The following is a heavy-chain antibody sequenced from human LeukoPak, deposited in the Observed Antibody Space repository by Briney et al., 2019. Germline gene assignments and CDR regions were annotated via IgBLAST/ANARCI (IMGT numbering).Heavy chain of an antibody. CDR2: ISGSGGST. CDR1: GFTFSSYA. D-gene: IGHD3-3*01. J-gene: IGHJ4*02. Sequence: GGSLRLSCAASGFTFSSYAMGWVRQAPGKGLEWVSAISGSGGSTYYADSVKGRFTISRDNSRNTLYLQMNSLRAEDTAVYYCAKSPVYAYGVAPHADYWGQGTLGTVSS. V-gene: IGHV3-23*01. CDR3: AKSPVYAYGVAPHADY.